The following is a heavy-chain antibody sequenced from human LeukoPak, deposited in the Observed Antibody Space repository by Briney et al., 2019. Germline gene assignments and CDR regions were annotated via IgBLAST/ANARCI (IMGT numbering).Heavy chain of an antibody. CDR2: IRYDGSKK. V-gene: IGHV3-33*01. CDR3: AREDWGHCSGQTCLGALDI. D-gene: IGHD2-15*01. J-gene: IGHJ3*02. Sequence: GRSLTLSCAGSGFTFGGYGMRWVRLAPGKGLEWVAAIRYDGSKKYYKDSMKGRFTVSRDNSKNTLYLQMNSLGGEDTAIYYCAREDWGHCSGQTCLGALDIWGQGTMVTVSP. CDR1: GFTFGGYG.